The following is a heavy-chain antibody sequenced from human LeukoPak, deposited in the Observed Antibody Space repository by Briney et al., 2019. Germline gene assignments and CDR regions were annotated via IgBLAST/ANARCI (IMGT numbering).Heavy chain of an antibody. CDR1: GGSFSGYY. CDR3: ARGGVGVYFDY. Sequence: ETLSLTCAVYGGSFSGYYWSWVRQPPGKGLEWVSSISSSSSYIYYADSVKGRFTISRDNAKNSLYLQMNSLRAEDTAVYYCARGGVGVYFDYWGQGTLVTVSS. D-gene: IGHD1-26*01. J-gene: IGHJ4*02. CDR2: ISSSSSYI. V-gene: IGHV3-21*01.